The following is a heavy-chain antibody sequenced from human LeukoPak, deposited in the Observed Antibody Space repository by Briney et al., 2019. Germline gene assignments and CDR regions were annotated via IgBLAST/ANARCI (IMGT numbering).Heavy chain of an antibody. Sequence: SETLSLTCTVSNDSIRSSCCSWVRQPPGKGLGWFGFMCPSGRTDYNPSLKSRVTMSVDTSKNQLSMELRFLTAADTAVYYCATSYDGKTAPYDLWGHGTLVTVSS. V-gene: IGHV4-4*08. D-gene: IGHD4-23*01. CDR2: MCPSGRT. J-gene: IGHJ5*02. CDR3: ATSYDGKTAPYDL. CDR1: NDSIRSSC.